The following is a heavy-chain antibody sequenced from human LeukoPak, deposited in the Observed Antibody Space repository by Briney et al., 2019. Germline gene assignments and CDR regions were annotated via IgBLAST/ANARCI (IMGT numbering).Heavy chain of an antibody. Sequence: QSGGSLRLSCAAPGFTFSTYPMHWVRQAPGKGLEWVAVIADDGKDKHYVESVKGRFTISRDNSKNTLYLQMNSLRVEDTAVYYCAKSYVEVVTAIRGWGQGTLVTVSS. CDR2: IADDGKDK. CDR3: AKSYVEVVTAIRG. V-gene: IGHV3-30*04. CDR1: GFTFSTYP. J-gene: IGHJ4*02. D-gene: IGHD2-21*02.